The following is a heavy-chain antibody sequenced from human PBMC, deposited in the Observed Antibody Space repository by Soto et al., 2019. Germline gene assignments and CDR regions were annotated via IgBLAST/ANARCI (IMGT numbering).Heavy chain of an antibody. Sequence: PSETLSLTCTVSGGSISSGGYYWSWIRQHPGKGLEWIGYIYYSGSTYYNPSLKILVTLSVDTSKNQFSLKLSFVTAADTAVYYCARDLRAGVDYGTRKPYYYYYGMDVWGQGTTVTVSS. D-gene: IGHD3-16*01. CDR3: ARDLRAGVDYGTRKPYYYYYGMDV. J-gene: IGHJ6*02. CDR2: IYYSGST. CDR1: GGSISSGGYY. V-gene: IGHV4-31*01.